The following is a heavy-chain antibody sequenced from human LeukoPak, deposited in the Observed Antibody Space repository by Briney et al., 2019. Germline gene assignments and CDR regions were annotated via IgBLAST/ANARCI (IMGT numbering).Heavy chain of an antibody. CDR3: AKGSSSSVYYWTGIDY. Sequence: GGSLRLSCAASGFTFTIYGMHWVRQAPGKGLEGVAFIRYDGSNKYYADSVKGRFTFSRDNSKNTLYLQMNSLIAEDTAVYYCAKGSSSSVYYWTGIDYWGQGTLVTVSS. D-gene: IGHD3-22*01. CDR1: GFTFTIYG. V-gene: IGHV3-30*02. CDR2: IRYDGSNK. J-gene: IGHJ4*02.